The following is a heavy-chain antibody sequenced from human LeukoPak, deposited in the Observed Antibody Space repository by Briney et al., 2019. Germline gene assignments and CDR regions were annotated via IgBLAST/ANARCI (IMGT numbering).Heavy chain of an antibody. CDR3: ARLTLSASDWCYDY. V-gene: IGHV3-7*01. J-gene: IGHJ4*02. CDR2: IHSGGNEK. Sequence: GGSLRLSCTASGFTFSAYWMRWVRQAPGKGLEWVASIHSGGNEKYHVDSVEGRFTVSRDNAKNSLYLQMNSLRAEDTAVYYCARLTLSASDWCYDYWGQGTLVTVSS. D-gene: IGHD5-12*01. CDR1: GFTFSAYW.